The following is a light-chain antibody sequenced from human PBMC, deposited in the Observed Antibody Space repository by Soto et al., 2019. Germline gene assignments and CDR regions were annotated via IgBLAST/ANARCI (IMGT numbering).Light chain of an antibody. CDR1: SSDVGSYNR. CDR2: EVT. Sequence: QSVLTQPPSVSGSPGQSVAISCTGDSSDVGSYNRVSWYQQSPGTAPKLIIYEVTTRPSGVPDRFSGSKCGNTASLTISGLQAGDEADYYCNSYTISGTYVFGTGTKVTVL. V-gene: IGLV2-18*02. CDR3: NSYTISGTYV. J-gene: IGLJ1*01.